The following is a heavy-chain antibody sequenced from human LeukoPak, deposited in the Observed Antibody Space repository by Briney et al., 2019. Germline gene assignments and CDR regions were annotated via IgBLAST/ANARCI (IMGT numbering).Heavy chain of an antibody. CDR2: INPNSGGT. CDR3: ARDRPYCSGGSCYSWFDP. D-gene: IGHD2-15*01. Sequence: ASVKVSCKASGYTFTSYGISWVRQAPGQGLEWMGWINPNSGGTNYAQKFQGRVTMTRDTSISTAYMELSRLRSDDTAVYYCARDRPYCSGGSCYSWFDPWGQGTLVTVSS. CDR1: GYTFTSYG. J-gene: IGHJ5*02. V-gene: IGHV1-2*02.